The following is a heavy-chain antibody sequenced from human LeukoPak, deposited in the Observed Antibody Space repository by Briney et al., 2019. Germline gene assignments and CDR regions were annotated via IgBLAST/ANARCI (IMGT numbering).Heavy chain of an antibody. V-gene: IGHV4-38-2*02. CDR3: ARIASGSSSGGY. Sequence: SETLSLTCTVSGGSISSYYWGWIRQPPGKGLEWIGSIYHSGSTYYNPSLKSRVTISVDTSKNQFSLKLSSVTAADTAVYYCARIASGSSSGGYGGEGTLVTVSS. CDR1: GGSISSYY. CDR2: IYHSGST. D-gene: IGHD1-26*01. J-gene: IGHJ4*02.